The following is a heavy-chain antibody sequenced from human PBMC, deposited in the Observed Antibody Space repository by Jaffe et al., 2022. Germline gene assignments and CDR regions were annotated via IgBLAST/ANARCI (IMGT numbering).Heavy chain of an antibody. CDR2: IRSKAYGGTT. D-gene: IGHD2-15*01. J-gene: IGHJ4*02. Sequence: EVQLVESGGGLVQPGRSLRLSCTASGFTFGDYAMSWFRQAPGKGLEWVGFIRSKAYGGTTEYAASVKGRFTISRDDSKSIAYLQMNSLKTEDTAVYYCTREGYCSGGSCYGAGDYWGQGTLVTVSS. CDR1: GFTFGDYA. CDR3: TREGYCSGGSCYGAGDY. V-gene: IGHV3-49*03.